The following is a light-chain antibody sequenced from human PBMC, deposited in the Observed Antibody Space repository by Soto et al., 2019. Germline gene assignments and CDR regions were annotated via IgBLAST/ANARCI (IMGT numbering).Light chain of an antibody. CDR3: QQYAYSPIT. J-gene: IGKJ5*01. CDR1: QRVSSSY. Sequence: EIVLTQSPATLSFSPGERATLSCGASQRVSSSYLAWYQQKPGLVPRLLIYDASSRATGIPDRFSGSGSGTDFTLTISRLEPEDFAVYYCQQYAYSPITFGQGTRLEIK. V-gene: IGKV3D-20*01. CDR2: DAS.